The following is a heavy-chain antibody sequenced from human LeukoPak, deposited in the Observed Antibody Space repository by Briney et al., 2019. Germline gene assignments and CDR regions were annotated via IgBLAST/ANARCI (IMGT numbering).Heavy chain of an antibody. CDR1: GGSFSGYY. D-gene: IGHD3-3*01. J-gene: IGHJ4*02. CDR3: ARAELRYYDFWSGYGSDYFVY. CDR2: INHSGST. V-gene: IGHV4-34*01. Sequence: SETLSLTCAVYGGSFSGYYWSWIRQPPGKGLEWIGEINHSGSTNYNPSLKSRVTISVDTSKNQFSLKLSSVTAADTAVYYCARAELRYYDFWSGYGSDYFVYWGQGTLVTVSS.